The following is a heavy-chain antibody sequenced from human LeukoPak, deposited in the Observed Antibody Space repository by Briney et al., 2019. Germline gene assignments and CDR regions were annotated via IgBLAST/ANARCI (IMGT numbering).Heavy chain of an antibody. CDR1: GFIFNDFW. Sequence: GGSLRLSCTASGFIFNDFWMSWVRQAPGKGLEWVSSISSSSSYIYYADSVKGRFTISRDNAKNSLYLQMNSLRAEDTAVYYCARGGDSGYDCDYWGQGTLVTVSS. J-gene: IGHJ4*02. CDR3: ARGGDSGYDCDY. CDR2: ISSSSSYI. V-gene: IGHV3-21*01. D-gene: IGHD5-12*01.